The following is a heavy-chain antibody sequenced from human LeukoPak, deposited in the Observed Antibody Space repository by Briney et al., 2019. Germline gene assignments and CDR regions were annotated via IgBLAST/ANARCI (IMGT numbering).Heavy chain of an antibody. Sequence: AGGSLRLSCAASGFTFSSYSMNWVRQAPGKGLEWFSSISSSSSYIYYADSVKGRFTISRDNSKNTVYLQMNSLRAEDTAVYYCVGDGADELGPFDHWGQGTLVTVSS. V-gene: IGHV3-21*01. J-gene: IGHJ4*02. CDR1: GFTFSSYS. CDR2: ISSSSSYI. CDR3: VGDGADELGPFDH. D-gene: IGHD7-27*01.